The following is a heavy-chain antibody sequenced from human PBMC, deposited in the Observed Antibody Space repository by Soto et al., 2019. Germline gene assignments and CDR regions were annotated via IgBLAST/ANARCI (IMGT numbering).Heavy chain of an antibody. V-gene: IGHV4-30-2*05. J-gene: IGHJ5*02. CDR3: ARAEGITMVRGVSLFDP. Sequence: QLQLQESGSGLVKPSQTLSLTCAVSGGSISSGGYSWSWIRQPPGKGLEWIGYIYHSGSTYYNPSLKSRVTISVDTSKNQFSLKLSSVTAADTAVYYCARAEGITMVRGVSLFDPWGQGTLVTVSS. CDR1: GGSISSGGYS. CDR2: IYHSGST. D-gene: IGHD3-10*01.